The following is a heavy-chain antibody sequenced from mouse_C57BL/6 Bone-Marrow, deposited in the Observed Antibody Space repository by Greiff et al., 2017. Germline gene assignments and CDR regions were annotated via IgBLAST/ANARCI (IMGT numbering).Heavy chain of an antibody. CDR2: IWTGGGT. V-gene: IGHV2-9-1*01. Sequence: QVQLQQSGPGLVAPSQSLSITCTVSGFSLTSYAISWVRQPPGKGLEWLGVIWTGGGTNYNSALKSRLSISKDNSKSQVFLKMNSLQTDDTARYYCARWTTTVVATDAMDYWGQGTSVTVSS. D-gene: IGHD1-1*01. CDR3: ARWTTTVVATDAMDY. CDR1: GFSLTSYA. J-gene: IGHJ4*01.